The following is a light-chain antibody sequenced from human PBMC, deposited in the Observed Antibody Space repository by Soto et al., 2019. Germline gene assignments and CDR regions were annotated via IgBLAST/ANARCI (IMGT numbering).Light chain of an antibody. V-gene: IGKV1-39*01. CDR1: QNISRY. CDR2: DTF. Sequence: DIQMTQSPSSLSASVGDSVTITCRASQNISRYLHWYQQKPGKAPRLLIYDTFNLQTGVPSRFSGSGSGTDFALSITGLQPEDIATYYCQQTYDTLFSFGHGTRLELK. J-gene: IGKJ5*01. CDR3: QQTYDTLFS.